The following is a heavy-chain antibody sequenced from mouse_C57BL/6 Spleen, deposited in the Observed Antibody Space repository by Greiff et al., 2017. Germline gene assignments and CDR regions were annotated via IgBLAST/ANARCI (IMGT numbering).Heavy chain of an antibody. CDR3: ARYRVTTVVPYDFDY. D-gene: IGHD1-1*01. Sequence: QVQLQQPGTELVKPGASVKLSCKASGYTFTSYWMHWVKQRPGQGLEWIGNINPSNGGTNYNEKFKSKATLTVDKSSSTAYMQLSSLTSEDSAVYYCARYRVTTVVPYDFDYWGQGTTLTVSS. CDR1: GYTFTSYW. CDR2: INPSNGGT. V-gene: IGHV1-53*01. J-gene: IGHJ2*01.